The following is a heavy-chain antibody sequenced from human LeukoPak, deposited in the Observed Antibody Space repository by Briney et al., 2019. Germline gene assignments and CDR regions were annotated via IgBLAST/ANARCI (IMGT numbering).Heavy chain of an antibody. Sequence: GGSLRLSCAASGFTFRNYGMHWVRQAPGKGLEWVAVIWYDGSNKDYGDPVKGRFTISRDNSKNTVYVQINSLRADDTAVYYCARDIGSSSSGLFDPWGQGTLVTVSS. CDR3: ARDIGSSSSGLFDP. V-gene: IGHV3-33*01. D-gene: IGHD2-2*01. CDR1: GFTFRNYG. CDR2: IWYDGSNK. J-gene: IGHJ5*02.